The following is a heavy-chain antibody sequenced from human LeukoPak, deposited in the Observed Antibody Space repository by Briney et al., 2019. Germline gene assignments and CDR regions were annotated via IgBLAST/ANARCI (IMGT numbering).Heavy chain of an antibody. J-gene: IGHJ4*02. CDR3: ASRKLGNDY. CDR2: IFYSGST. V-gene: IGHV4-39*07. CDR1: SGSISTSNYY. D-gene: IGHD7-27*01. Sequence: SETLSLTCTVSSGSISTSNYYWGWVRQPPGKALEWIGNIFYSGSTYYSPSLKSRVTISVDTSKNQFSLKLSSVTAADTAVYYCASRKLGNDYWGQGTLVTVSS.